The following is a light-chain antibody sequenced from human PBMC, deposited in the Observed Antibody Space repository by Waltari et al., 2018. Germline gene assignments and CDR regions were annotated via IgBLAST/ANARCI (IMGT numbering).Light chain of an antibody. CDR2: VNSDGSH. CDR1: SGHSSNV. Sequence: QLVVTNSPSASASLGASVKLTCTLSSGHSSNVLAWLQQQPEKGPRYLMKVNSDGSHSRGDEIPDRFSGSSSGAERYLTISSLQAEDEADYYCQTGGHGTWVFGGGTKLTVL. CDR3: QTGGHGTWV. V-gene: IGLV4-69*01. J-gene: IGLJ3*02.